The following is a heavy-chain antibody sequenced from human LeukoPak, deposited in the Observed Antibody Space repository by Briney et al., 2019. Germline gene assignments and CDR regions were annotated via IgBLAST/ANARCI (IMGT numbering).Heavy chain of an antibody. Sequence: SETLSLTCTVSGGSISSYYWSWIRQPPGKGLEWIGYIYYSGSTNYNPSLKSRVTISVDTSKNQFSLKLSSVTAADTAVYYGARYCSSTSCYKGSFDYWGQGTLVTVSS. CDR3: ARYCSSTSCYKGSFDY. CDR1: GGSISSYY. J-gene: IGHJ4*02. D-gene: IGHD2-2*02. V-gene: IGHV4-59*01. CDR2: IYYSGST.